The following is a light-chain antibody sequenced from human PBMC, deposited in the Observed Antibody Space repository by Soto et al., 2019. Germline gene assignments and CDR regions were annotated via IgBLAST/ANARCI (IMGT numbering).Light chain of an antibody. CDR1: QTIITW. J-gene: IGKJ1*01. CDR3: QQYHVFSWT. Sequence: DIQLTQSPSTLSASVGDRVTITCRASQTIITWLAWYQQKPGKAPKLLISMASSLESGVPSRFSGSGSGTEFTLTINSLQPDDSATYYCQQYHVFSWTFGQGTKVEVE. CDR2: MAS. V-gene: IGKV1-5*03.